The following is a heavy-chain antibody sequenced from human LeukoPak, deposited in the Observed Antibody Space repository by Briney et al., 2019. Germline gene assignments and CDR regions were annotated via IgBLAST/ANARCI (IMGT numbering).Heavy chain of an antibody. V-gene: IGHV3-30*18. D-gene: IGHD1-26*01. J-gene: IGHJ4*02. CDR2: ISYDGSNK. CDR1: GFTFSSYG. CDR3: AKDHEGATYYFDY. Sequence: GGSLRLSCAASGFTFSSYGMHWVRQAPGKGLEWVAVISYDGSNKYYADSVKGRFTISRDNSKSTLYLQMNSLRAEDTAVYYCAKDHEGATYYFDYWGQGTLVTVSS.